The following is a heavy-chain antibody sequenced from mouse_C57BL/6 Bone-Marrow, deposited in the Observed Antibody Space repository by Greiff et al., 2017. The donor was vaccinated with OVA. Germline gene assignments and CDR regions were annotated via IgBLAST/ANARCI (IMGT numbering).Heavy chain of an antibody. Sequence: QVQLQQSGAELARPGASVKLSCTASGYTFTSYGISWVKQRTGQGLEWIGEIYPRSGNTYYNEKFKGKATLTADKSSSTAYMELRSLTSEDSAVYFCARWDYDGAWFAYWGQGTLVTVSA. V-gene: IGHV1-81*01. CDR2: IYPRSGNT. D-gene: IGHD2-4*01. CDR3: ARWDYDGAWFAY. J-gene: IGHJ3*01. CDR1: GYTFTSYG.